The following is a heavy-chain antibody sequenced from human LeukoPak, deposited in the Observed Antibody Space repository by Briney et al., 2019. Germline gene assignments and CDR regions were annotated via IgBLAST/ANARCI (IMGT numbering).Heavy chain of an antibody. J-gene: IGHJ6*02. Sequence: TPSETLSLTCAVYGGSFSGYYWSWIRQPPVKGLEWIGEINHSGSTNYNPSLKSRVTISVDTSKNQFSLKLSSVTAADTAVYYCASNDFWSARAPYYYYGMDVWGQGTTVTVSS. CDR3: ASNDFWSARAPYYYYGMDV. V-gene: IGHV4-34*01. D-gene: IGHD3-3*01. CDR2: INHSGST. CDR1: GGSFSGYY.